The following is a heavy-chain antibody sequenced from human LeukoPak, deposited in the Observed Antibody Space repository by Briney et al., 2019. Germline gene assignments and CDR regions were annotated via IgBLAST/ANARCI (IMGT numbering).Heavy chain of an antibody. CDR3: ARDCGGDCFSLDAFDI. J-gene: IGHJ3*02. Sequence: GGSLRLSCAASGFTFDDYGMNWARHGPGKGLEWVSGINSNGGSTGYADSVKGRFTISRDNAKNSLYLQMNSLRAEDTAFYYCARDCGGDCFSLDAFDIWGQGSMVIVSS. CDR1: GFTFDDYG. V-gene: IGHV3-20*04. D-gene: IGHD2-21*02. CDR2: INSNGGST.